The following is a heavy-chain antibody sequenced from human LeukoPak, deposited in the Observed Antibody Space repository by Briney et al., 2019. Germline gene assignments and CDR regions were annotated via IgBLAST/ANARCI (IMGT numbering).Heavy chain of an antibody. D-gene: IGHD2-8*01. V-gene: IGHV4-39*01. Sequence: KPSETLSLTCTVSGGSISSSNYYWGWIRQPPGRGLEWIANIYYSGRTYYNPSLKSRVTISVDMSKNQFSLKVSTGSPADAAVDDCARPLNAGDVDAIDVWGQGTMVTVFS. CDR2: IYYSGRT. J-gene: IGHJ3*01. CDR3: ARPLNAGDVDAIDV. CDR1: GGSISSSNYY.